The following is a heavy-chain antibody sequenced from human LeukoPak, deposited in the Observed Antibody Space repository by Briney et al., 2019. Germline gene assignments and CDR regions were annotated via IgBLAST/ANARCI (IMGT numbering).Heavy chain of an antibody. J-gene: IGHJ3*02. CDR3: ARPVGYSYGTDAFDI. D-gene: IGHD5-18*01. V-gene: IGHV3-21*01. CDR1: GFTFSSYS. Sequence: GGSLRLSCAASGFTFSSYSMNWVRQAPGKGLEWVSSISSSSSYIYYADSVKGRFTISRDSAKNSLYLQMNSLRAEDTAVYYCARPVGYSYGTDAFDIWGQGTMVTVSS. CDR2: ISSSSSYI.